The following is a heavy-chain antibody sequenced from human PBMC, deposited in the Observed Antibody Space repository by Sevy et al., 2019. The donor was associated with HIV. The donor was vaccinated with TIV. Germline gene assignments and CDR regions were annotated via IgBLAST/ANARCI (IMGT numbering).Heavy chain of an antibody. CDR2: IYTSGST. V-gene: IGHV4-4*07. CDR1: GGSISSYY. Sequence: SETLSLTCTVSGGSISSYYWSWIRQPAGKGLEWIGRIYTSGSTNYNPSLKSRVTMSVDTSKNQFSLKLSSVTAADTAVYYCARDSLYYDFWSGYYERGYYYYYMDVWGKWTTVTVSS. J-gene: IGHJ6*03. CDR3: ARDSLYYDFWSGYYERGYYYYYMDV. D-gene: IGHD3-3*01.